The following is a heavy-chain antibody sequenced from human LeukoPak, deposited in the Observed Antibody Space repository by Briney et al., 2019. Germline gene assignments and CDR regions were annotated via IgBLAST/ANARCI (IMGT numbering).Heavy chain of an antibody. J-gene: IGHJ4*02. CDR1: GYTFTGYY. D-gene: IGHD1-26*01. Sequence: ASVKVSCKASGYTFTGYYMHWVRQAPGQGLEWMGWINPNSGGTNYAQKFQGRVTMTRDTSISTAHMELSRLRSDDTAVYYCARGSGSYTPFDYWGQGALVTVSS. V-gene: IGHV1-2*02. CDR2: INPNSGGT. CDR3: ARGSGSYTPFDY.